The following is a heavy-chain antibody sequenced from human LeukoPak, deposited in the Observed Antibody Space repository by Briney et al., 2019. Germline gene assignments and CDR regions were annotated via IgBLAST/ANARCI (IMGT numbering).Heavy chain of an antibody. D-gene: IGHD2-21*01. CDR3: ARASACGAPSCNLHLGFYYGFDV. CDR2: IGTAADT. Sequence: GGSLRLSCAASGFTFSSYDMHWVRRVIGEGLQWVSGIGTAADTYYVGSVKGRFTISRENAKNSLYLQMNNLRAGDTAVYYCARASACGAPSCNLHLGFYYGFDVWGQGTTVTVSS. V-gene: IGHV3-13*01. J-gene: IGHJ6*02. CDR1: GFTFSSYD.